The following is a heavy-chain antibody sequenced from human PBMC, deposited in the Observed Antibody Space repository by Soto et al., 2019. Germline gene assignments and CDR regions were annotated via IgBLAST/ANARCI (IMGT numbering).Heavy chain of an antibody. D-gene: IGHD2-15*01. CDR3: VRLYCSASSCYSLGAFES. CDR2: IWFDGSDK. Sequence: QVQLVESGGGVVQPGRSLRLSCAASGFTFSSYGMHWVRQAPGKGLAWVALIWFDGSDKYYTESVKGRFTISRDNSKSTLYLQMNGLRAEYTAVYYCVRLYCSASSCYSLGAFESRGPGTMVTVSS. J-gene: IGHJ3*02. CDR1: GFTFSSYG. V-gene: IGHV3-33*01.